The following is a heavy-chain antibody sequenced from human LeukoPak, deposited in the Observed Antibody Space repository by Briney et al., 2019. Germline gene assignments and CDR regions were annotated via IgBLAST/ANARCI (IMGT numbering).Heavy chain of an antibody. V-gene: IGHV3-53*01. CDR1: GFTVSSNY. D-gene: IGHD1-26*01. Sequence: GGSLRLSCAASGFTVSSNYMSWVRQAPGKGLEWVSIIYSGGSTFYADSVKGRFTISRDNSKNTLYLQMNSLRAEDTAVYYCARGGSYLSAFDTWGQGTMVTVSS. CDR2: IYSGGST. CDR3: ARGGSYLSAFDT. J-gene: IGHJ3*02.